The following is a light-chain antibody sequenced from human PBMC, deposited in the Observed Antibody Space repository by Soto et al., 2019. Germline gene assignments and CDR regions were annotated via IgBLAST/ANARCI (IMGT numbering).Light chain of an antibody. CDR2: DTS. J-gene: IGKJ4*01. CDR3: QQRSNWPLT. V-gene: IGKV3-11*01. CDR1: QSVSGH. Sequence: EIVLTQSPATLSLSPGERATLSCRASQSVSGHLAWYQQKVGQRPRLLIYDTSNMATDIPARFSGSGSGTDFTLTIASLEPEDFAVYFCQQRSNWPLTFGGGTKVEIK.